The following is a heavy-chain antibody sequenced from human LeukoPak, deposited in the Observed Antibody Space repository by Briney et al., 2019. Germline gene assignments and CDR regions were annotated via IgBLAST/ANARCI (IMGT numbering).Heavy chain of an antibody. V-gene: IGHV4-59*01. J-gene: IGHJ6*03. CDR2: IYYSGST. CDR3: ARCVTTDYYYSMDV. Sequence: PSETLSLTCTVPGGSISSYYWSWIRQPPGKGLEWIGYIYYSGSTNYNPSLKSRVTISVDTSKNQFSLKLSSVTAADTAVYYCARCVTTDYYYSMDVWGKGTTVTVSS. CDR1: GGSISSYY. D-gene: IGHD4-11*01.